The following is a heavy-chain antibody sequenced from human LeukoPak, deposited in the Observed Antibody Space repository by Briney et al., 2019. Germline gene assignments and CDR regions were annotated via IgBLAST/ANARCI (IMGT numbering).Heavy chain of an antibody. V-gene: IGHV3-11*01. Sequence: GGSLRLSCAASGFTFSDYYLSWIRQAPGKGLEWVSYISSSGSTIYYADSVKGRFTISRDNAKNSLYLQMNSLRAEDTAVYYCARDRLRSRYDILTGYYYWGQGTLVTVSS. J-gene: IGHJ4*02. CDR1: GFTFSDYY. D-gene: IGHD3-9*01. CDR2: ISSSGSTI. CDR3: ARDRLRSRYDILTGYYY.